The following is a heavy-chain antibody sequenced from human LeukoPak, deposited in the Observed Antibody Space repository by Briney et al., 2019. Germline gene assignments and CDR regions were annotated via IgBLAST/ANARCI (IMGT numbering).Heavy chain of an antibody. J-gene: IGHJ4*02. CDR3: AKEKSYGDYEPFDY. V-gene: IGHV3-21*01. D-gene: IGHD4-17*01. Sequence: GGSLRLSYAASGFTFSSYSMNWVRQAPGKGLEWVSSISSSSSYIYYADSVKGRFTISRDNAKNSLYLQMNSLRAEDTAVYYCAKEKSYGDYEPFDYWGQGTLVTVSS. CDR1: GFTFSSYS. CDR2: ISSSSSYI.